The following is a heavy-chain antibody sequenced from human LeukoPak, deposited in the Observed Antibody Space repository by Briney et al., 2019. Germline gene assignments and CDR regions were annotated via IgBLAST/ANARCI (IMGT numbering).Heavy chain of an antibody. Sequence: GGSLRLSCAASGFTVSSNYMSWVRQAPGKGLEWVANIKQDGSEKYYVDSVKGRFTISRDNAKNSLYLQMNSLRAEDTAVYYCARGITGMMLDYWGQGTLVTVSS. D-gene: IGHD1-20*01. CDR3: ARGITGMMLDY. J-gene: IGHJ4*02. V-gene: IGHV3-7*01. CDR1: GFTVSSNY. CDR2: IKQDGSEK.